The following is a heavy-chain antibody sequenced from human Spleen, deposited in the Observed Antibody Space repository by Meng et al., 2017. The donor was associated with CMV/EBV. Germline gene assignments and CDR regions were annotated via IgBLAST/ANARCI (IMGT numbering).Heavy chain of an antibody. CDR1: GFTFSRNR. J-gene: IGHJ6*02. CDR3: AKDRGRWELLNHYYYGMDV. D-gene: IGHD1-26*01. Sequence: GGSLRLSCAVSGFTFSRNRMHWVRQAPGKGLVWVARINADASSTTYADSVKGRFTISRDNSKNTLYLQMNSLRAEDTAVYYCAKDRGRWELLNHYYYGMDVWGQGTTVTVSS. CDR2: INADASST. V-gene: IGHV3-74*03.